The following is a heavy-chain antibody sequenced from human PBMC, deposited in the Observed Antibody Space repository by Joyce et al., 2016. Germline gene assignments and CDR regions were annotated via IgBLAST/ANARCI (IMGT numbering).Heavy chain of an antibody. CDR1: GFTVSSNY. J-gene: IGHJ5*02. CDR3: ARGVFS. CDR2: IYSGGDR. V-gene: IGHV3-53*01. Sequence: EVQLVESGGGLIRPGGSLRLSCAASGFTVSSNYMTWVRQAPGKGLEWVSVIYSGGDRIYADSVKGRFTISRVNSKNTLYLQMNNLKGDDTAVYYCARGVFSWGQGILVSVAS. D-gene: IGHD2-8*01.